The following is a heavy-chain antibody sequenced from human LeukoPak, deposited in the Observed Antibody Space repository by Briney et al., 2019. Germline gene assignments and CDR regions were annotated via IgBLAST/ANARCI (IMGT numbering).Heavy chain of an antibody. CDR3: ARAPPAYLDYYYYYMDV. CDR2: ISAYNGNT. Sequence: ASVKVSCKASGYTFTSYGISWVRQAPGQGLEWMGWISAYNGNTNHAQKLQGRVTMTTDTSTSTAYMELRSLRSDDTAVYYCARAPPAYLDYYYYYMDVWGKGTTVTVSS. CDR1: GYTFTSYG. D-gene: IGHD3-10*01. J-gene: IGHJ6*03. V-gene: IGHV1-18*01.